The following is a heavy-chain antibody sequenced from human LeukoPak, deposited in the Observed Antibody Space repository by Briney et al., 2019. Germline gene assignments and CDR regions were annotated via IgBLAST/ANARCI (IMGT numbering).Heavy chain of an antibody. CDR3: ARGRTTAMVFFDY. CDR1: GGSISSSNW. Sequence: SETLSLTCAVSGGSISSSNWWSWVRPPPGKGLEWIGEIYHSGGTNYIPSLKSRVTISVDKSKNQFSLKLSSVTAADTAVYYCARGRTTAMVFFDYWGQGTLVTVSS. CDR2: IYHSGGT. J-gene: IGHJ4*02. V-gene: IGHV4-4*02. D-gene: IGHD5-18*01.